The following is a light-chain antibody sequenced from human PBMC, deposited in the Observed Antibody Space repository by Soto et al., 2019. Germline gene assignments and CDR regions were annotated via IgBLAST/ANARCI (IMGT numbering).Light chain of an antibody. J-gene: IGLJ1*01. CDR2: DDS. CDR3: QVWDSSGHFV. V-gene: IGLV3-21*02. CDR1: NIGSKS. Sequence: SYGLTQPPSVSVAPGQTARVTCGGNNIGSKSVHWYQQKPGQAPVLVVYDDSDRPSGIAERVSGSNSGNTATLTISRVEAGDEADYYCQVWDSSGHFVFGTGTKVTVL.